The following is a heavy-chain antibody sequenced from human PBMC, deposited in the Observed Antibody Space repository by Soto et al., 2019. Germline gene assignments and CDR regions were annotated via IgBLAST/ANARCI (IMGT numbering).Heavy chain of an antibody. D-gene: IGHD6-13*01. CDR2: ISGYNGNT. J-gene: IGHJ6*02. V-gene: IGHV1-18*01. CDR3: AAAGGNYFGMDV. Sequence: ASVKVSXKSSDYTFTHYGVSWVRQAPGQGLEWMGWISGYNGNTNYAQKFQDRVTTSADTSTRTAYMEVRSLTSDDTAIYFCAAAGGNYFGMDVWGQGTTVTVS. CDR1: DYTFTHYG.